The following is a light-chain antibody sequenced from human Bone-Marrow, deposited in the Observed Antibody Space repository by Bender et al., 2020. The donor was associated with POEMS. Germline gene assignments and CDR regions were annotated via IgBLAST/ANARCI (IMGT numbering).Light chain of an antibody. Sequence: SSELSQDPAVSVALGQTVRITCRGESLRLYYASWYQLKPGQAPVLVFFGQNSRPSGIPDRFSGSSSGDTASLAISGVQAEDEADYYCNSRDKRGDPPMVFGGGTKLTVL. CDR1: SLRLYY. CDR2: GQN. J-gene: IGLJ2*01. CDR3: NSRDKRGDPPMV. V-gene: IGLV3-19*01.